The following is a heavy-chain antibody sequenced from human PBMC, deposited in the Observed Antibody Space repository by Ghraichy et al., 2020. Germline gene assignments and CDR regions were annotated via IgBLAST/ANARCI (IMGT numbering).Heavy chain of an antibody. D-gene: IGHD3-3*01. CDR3: ARLAASVDFGSGLNWFDP. J-gene: IGHJ5*02. V-gene: IGHV4-39*01. Sequence: SETLSLTCTVSGGSISSSSYYWGWIRQPPGKGLEWIGSIYYSGSTYYNPSLKSRVTISVDTSKNQFSLKLSSVTAADTAVYYCARLAASVDFGSGLNWFDPWGQGTLVTVSS. CDR1: GGSISSSSYY. CDR2: IYYSGST.